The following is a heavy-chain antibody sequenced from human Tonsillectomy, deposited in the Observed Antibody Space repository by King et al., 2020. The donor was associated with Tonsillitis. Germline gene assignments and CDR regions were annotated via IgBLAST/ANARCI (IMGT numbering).Heavy chain of an antibody. CDR1: GFTFRSYG. V-gene: IGHV3-33*05. CDR3: ARYGDSTYYDILTGRDAFDI. J-gene: IGHJ3*02. Sequence: VQLVESGGGVVQPGRSLRLSCAASGFTFRSYGMHWVRQAPGKGLEWVAIISYDGSNKYYADSVKGRFTISRDKSKNTLYLQMNSLRPEDTAVYYCARYGDSTYYDILTGRDAFDIWGQGTMVTVPS. D-gene: IGHD3-9*01. CDR2: ISYDGSNK.